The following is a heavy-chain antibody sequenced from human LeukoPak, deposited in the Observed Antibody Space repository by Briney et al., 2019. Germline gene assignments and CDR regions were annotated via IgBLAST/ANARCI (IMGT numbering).Heavy chain of an antibody. CDR2: IFYSGTT. D-gene: IGHD5-24*01. V-gene: IGHV4-59*08. J-gene: IGHJ4*02. CDR3: ARLTEMAASTREYYFDY. CDR1: GDSIRNYY. Sequence: SESLSLTCTVSGDSIRNYYWSWIRQPPGKGLGWIAYIFYSGTTNYNPSLKSRVTISVDTSKNQLSLKLTSVTAADTAIYYCARLTEMAASTREYYFDYWGQGTLVTVSS.